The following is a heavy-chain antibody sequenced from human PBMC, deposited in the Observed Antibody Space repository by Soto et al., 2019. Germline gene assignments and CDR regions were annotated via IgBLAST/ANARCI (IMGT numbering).Heavy chain of an antibody. D-gene: IGHD5-18*01. Sequence: PGGSLRLSCAASGFTFRSYAMSWVRQAPGKGLEWVSGISGSGGSTYYADSVKGRFTISRDNSKTTLYLQMNSLRAEDTALYYCAKEHIYAGHCYGMDVWGQGTTVTVSS. CDR2: ISGSGGST. CDR3: AKEHIYAGHCYGMDV. CDR1: GFTFRSYA. J-gene: IGHJ6*02. V-gene: IGHV3-23*01.